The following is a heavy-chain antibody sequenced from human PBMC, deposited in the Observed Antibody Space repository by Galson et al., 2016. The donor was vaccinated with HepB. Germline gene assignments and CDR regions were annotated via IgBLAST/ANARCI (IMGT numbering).Heavy chain of an antibody. Sequence: SVKVSCKASGGTFTTYTFNWVRQAPGQGLEWMGKIIPLLAITNYAQKFQGGVTITADTSTRTVYMELSSLSSEDTAVYYCERDRSDHYDTSDYYRQDAFDIWGQGTMVIVSS. CDR3: ERDRSDHYDTSDYYRQDAFDI. CDR1: GGTFTTYT. CDR2: IIPLLAIT. J-gene: IGHJ3*02. V-gene: IGHV1-69*04. D-gene: IGHD3-22*01.